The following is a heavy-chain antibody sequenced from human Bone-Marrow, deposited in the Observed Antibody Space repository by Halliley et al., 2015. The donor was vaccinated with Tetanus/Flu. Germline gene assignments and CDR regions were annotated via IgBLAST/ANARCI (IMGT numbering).Heavy chain of an antibody. V-gene: IGHV1-46*04. CDR3: GRSGHEIVSPGFVS. Sequence: QVQLVQSGAEVKKPGASVRLSCKATGYRFIDYFIDWVRQAPGQGPEWVGRIDPHGGRITYPQRLEGRVSVTRVMSTTTVVMERFGLTSGGTAVYYCGRSGHEIVSPGFVSWGQGALVIVSS. CDR1: GYRFIDYF. J-gene: IGHJ4*02. D-gene: IGHD1-26*01. CDR2: IDPHGGRI.